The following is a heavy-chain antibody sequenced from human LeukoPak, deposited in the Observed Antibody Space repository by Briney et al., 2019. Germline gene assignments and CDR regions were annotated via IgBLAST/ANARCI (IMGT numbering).Heavy chain of an antibody. CDR3: ARTVEPRRYCSSTSCYPSYYYYMDV. CDR2: INHSGST. D-gene: IGHD2-2*01. V-gene: IGHV4-34*01. J-gene: IGHJ6*03. CDR1: GGSFSGYY. Sequence: SETLSLTCAVYGGSFSGYYWSWIRQPPGKGLEWIGEINHSGSTNYNPSLKSRVTISVDTSKNQFSLKLSSVTAADTAVYYCARTVEPRRYCSSTSCYPSYYYYMDVWGKGTTVTVSS.